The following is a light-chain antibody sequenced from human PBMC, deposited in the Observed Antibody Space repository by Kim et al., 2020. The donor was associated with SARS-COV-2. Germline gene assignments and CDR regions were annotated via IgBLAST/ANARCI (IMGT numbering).Light chain of an antibody. CDR3: SSYTSSSTYV. J-gene: IGLJ1*01. CDR2: KVS. Sequence: QSALTQPASVSGSPGQSIAISCTGTTSDIGAYNDVSWYQQHPGKAPKLMIYKVSQRPSGVSNRFSGSKSGNTASLTISGLQAEDEADYYCSSYTSSSTYVFGSGTKFTVL. CDR1: TSDIGAYND. V-gene: IGLV2-14*01.